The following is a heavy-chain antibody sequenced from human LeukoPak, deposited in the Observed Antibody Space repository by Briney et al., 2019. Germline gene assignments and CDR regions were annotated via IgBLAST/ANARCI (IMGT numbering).Heavy chain of an antibody. V-gene: IGHV4-31*03. Sequence: SQTVSLTCTVSGGSISSGGYYWSWLRQHPGKGLGGIGYIYYRGGPYSNPSLKSRVTISVDTSKNQFSLKLSSVTAADTAVYYCARETAAMAPGTLPVYYYYYYGMDVWGQGTTVTVSS. J-gene: IGHJ6*02. CDR1: GGSISSGGYY. D-gene: IGHD5-18*01. CDR3: ARETAAMAPGTLPVYYYYYYGMDV. CDR2: IYYRGGP.